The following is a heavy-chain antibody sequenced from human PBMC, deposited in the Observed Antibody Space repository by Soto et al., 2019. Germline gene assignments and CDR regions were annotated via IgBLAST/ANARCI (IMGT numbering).Heavy chain of an antibody. D-gene: IGHD3-10*01. J-gene: IGHJ5*02. CDR2: IYYSGST. CDR3: ARDGSGSSYNWFDP. V-gene: IGHV4-31*03. CDR1: GGSISSGGYY. Sequence: NPSETLSLTCTVSGGSISSGGYYWSWIRQHPGKGLEWIGYIYYSGSTYYNPSLKSRVTISVDTSKNQFSLKLSSVTAADTAVYYCARDGSGSSYNWFDPWGQGTLVTVS.